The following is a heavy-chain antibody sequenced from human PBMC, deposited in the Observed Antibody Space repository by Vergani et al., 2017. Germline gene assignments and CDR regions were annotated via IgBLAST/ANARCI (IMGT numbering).Heavy chain of an antibody. V-gene: IGHV3-53*04. CDR3: ARDRVDIVATTTYYYYYYGMDV. Sequence: EVQLVESGGGLVQPGGSLRLSCAASGFTVSSNYMSWVRQAPGKGLEWVSVIYSGGSTYYADSVKGRFTISRHNSKNTLYLQMNSLRAEDTAVYYCARDRVDIVATTTYYYYYYGMDVWGQGTTVTV. CDR1: GFTVSSNY. CDR2: IYSGGST. J-gene: IGHJ6*02. D-gene: IGHD5-12*01.